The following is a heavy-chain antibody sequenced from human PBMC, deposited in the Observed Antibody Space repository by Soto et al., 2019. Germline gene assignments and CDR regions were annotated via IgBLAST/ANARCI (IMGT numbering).Heavy chain of an antibody. CDR2: ISAYNGNT. CDR3: ARSVNRGTYYDLWSGYFRHPTGY. D-gene: IGHD3-3*01. V-gene: IGHV1-18*01. Sequence: GASVKVSCKASGYTFTSYGISWVRQAPGQGLEWMGWISAYNGNTNYAQKLQGRVTMTTDTSTSTAYMELRSLRSDDTAVYYCARSVNRGTYYDLWSGYFRHPTGYWGQGTLVTVSS. CDR1: GYTFTSYG. J-gene: IGHJ4*02.